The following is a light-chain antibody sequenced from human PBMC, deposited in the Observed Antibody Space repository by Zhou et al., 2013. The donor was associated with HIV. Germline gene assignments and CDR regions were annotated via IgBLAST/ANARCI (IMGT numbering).Light chain of an antibody. CDR3: MQALQTPLT. CDR1: QSLLHSNGDTY. CDR2: LNS. V-gene: IGKV2-28*01. Sequence: DIVMTQSPLSLPVTPGEPASISCRSSQSLLHSNGDTYLDWYFQKPGQSPQLLIYLNSNRASGVPDRFSGSGSGTDFTLKISRLEAGDVGIYYCMQALQTPLTFGGGTKV. J-gene: IGKJ4*01.